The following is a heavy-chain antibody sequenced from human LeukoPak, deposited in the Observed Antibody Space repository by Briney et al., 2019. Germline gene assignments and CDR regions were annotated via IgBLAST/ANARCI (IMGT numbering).Heavy chain of an antibody. D-gene: IGHD6-6*01. Sequence: SETLSLTCTVSGGSISSSSYYWGWIRQPPGKGLEWIGSIYYSGSTYYNPSLKSRVTISVDTSKNQFSLKLSSVTAADTAVYYCATGRQYSSSSPPFDYWGQGTLVTVSS. CDR1: GGSISSSSYY. J-gene: IGHJ4*02. CDR3: ATGRQYSSSSPPFDY. V-gene: IGHV4-39*01. CDR2: IYYSGST.